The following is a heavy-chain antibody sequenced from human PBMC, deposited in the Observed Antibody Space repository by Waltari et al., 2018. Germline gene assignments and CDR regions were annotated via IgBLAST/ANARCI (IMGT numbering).Heavy chain of an antibody. CDR3: ANLMGSGWFDY. J-gene: IGHJ4*02. Sequence: QVQLQQWGARLLKPSETLSLTCAVYGGSFSGYYWSWIRQPPGKGLEWIGEINHSGSTNYNPSLKSRVTISVDTSKNQFSLKLSSVTAADTAVYYCANLMGSGWFDYWGQGTLVTVSS. V-gene: IGHV4-34*01. D-gene: IGHD6-19*01. CDR1: GGSFSGYY. CDR2: INHSGST.